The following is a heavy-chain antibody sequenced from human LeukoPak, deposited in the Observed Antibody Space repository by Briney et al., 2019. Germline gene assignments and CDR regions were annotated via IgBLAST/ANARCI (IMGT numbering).Heavy chain of an antibody. Sequence: SVKVSCKASGGTFSSYAISWVRQAPGQGLEWMGGIIPIFGTANYAQKFQGRVTITADKSTSTAHMELSSLRSEDTAVYYCARGGGSILTGYYTFGYWGQGTLVTVSS. D-gene: IGHD3-9*01. CDR2: IIPIFGTA. J-gene: IGHJ4*02. CDR1: GGTFSSYA. V-gene: IGHV1-69*06. CDR3: ARGGGSILTGYYTFGY.